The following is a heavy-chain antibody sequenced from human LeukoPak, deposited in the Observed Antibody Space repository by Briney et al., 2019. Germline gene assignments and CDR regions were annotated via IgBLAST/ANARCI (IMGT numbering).Heavy chain of an antibody. V-gene: IGHV3-7*01. CDR1: GFTFSSYW. Sequence: GGSLRLSCAASGFTFSSYWMSWVRQAPGKGLEWVANIKQDGSEKYYVDSVKGRFTISRDNAKNSLYLQMNSLRAEDTAVYYCARDQRRAAASPVDIWGQGTMVTVSS. J-gene: IGHJ3*02. CDR2: IKQDGSEK. CDR3: ARDQRRAAASPVDI. D-gene: IGHD6-13*01.